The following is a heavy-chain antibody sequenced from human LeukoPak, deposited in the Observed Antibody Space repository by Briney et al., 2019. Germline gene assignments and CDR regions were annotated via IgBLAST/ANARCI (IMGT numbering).Heavy chain of an antibody. V-gene: IGHV4-38-2*02. Sequence: SETLSLTCTVSGYSISSGYYWGWIRQPPGKGLEWIGNIYPSGTTYYNPSLKSRVTISVDTSKNQFSLRLSSVTAADTAVYYCARVTGYMTEDYFDYWGQGTLITVSS. CDR2: IYPSGTT. CDR1: GYSISSGYY. J-gene: IGHJ4*02. D-gene: IGHD6-13*01. CDR3: ARVTGYMTEDYFDY.